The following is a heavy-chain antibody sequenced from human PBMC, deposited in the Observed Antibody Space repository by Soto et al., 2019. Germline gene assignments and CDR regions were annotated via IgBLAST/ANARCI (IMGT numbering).Heavy chain of an antibody. CDR3: ARDGDTSGYYYFDY. V-gene: IGHV4-61*01. Sequence: QVQLQESGSGLVKPSETLSLTCTVSGGSVSSGSYYWTWMRQPPGKGLEWIGYINYSGSTSYNPSLKGRVAISVDTSKKQFSLKVSSVTAADTAVYYCARDGDTSGYYYFDYWGQGTLVTVSS. D-gene: IGHD3-22*01. CDR1: GGSVSSGSYY. CDR2: INYSGST. J-gene: IGHJ4*02.